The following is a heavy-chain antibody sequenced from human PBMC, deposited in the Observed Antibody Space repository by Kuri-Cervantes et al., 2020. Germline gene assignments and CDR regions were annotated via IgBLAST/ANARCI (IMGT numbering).Heavy chain of an antibody. CDR2: INPNSGGT. J-gene: IGHJ4*02. CDR1: GGTFSSYA. Sequence: ASVKVSCKASGGTFSSYAISWVRQAPGQGLEWMGWINPNSGGTNYAQKFQGRVTMTRDTSISTAYMELRSLRSDDTAVYYCARGEVGLPTVTAEWGQGTLVTVSS. CDR3: ARGEVGLPTVTAE. D-gene: IGHD4-11*01. V-gene: IGHV1-2*02.